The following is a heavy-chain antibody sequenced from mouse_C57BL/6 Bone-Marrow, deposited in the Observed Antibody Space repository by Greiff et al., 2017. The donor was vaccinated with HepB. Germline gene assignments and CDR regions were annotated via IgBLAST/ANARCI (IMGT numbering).Heavy chain of an antibody. CDR3: ARSLYYGNYVGTY. D-gene: IGHD2-1*01. CDR2: IYPRSGNT. J-gene: IGHJ3*01. Sequence: QVQLQQSGAELARPGASVKLSCKASGYTFTSYGISWVKQRTGQGLEWIGEIYPRSGNTYYNEKFKGKATLTADKSSSTAYMELRSLTSEDSAVYFCARSLYYGNYVGTYWGQGTLVTVSA. CDR1: GYTFTSYG. V-gene: IGHV1-81*01.